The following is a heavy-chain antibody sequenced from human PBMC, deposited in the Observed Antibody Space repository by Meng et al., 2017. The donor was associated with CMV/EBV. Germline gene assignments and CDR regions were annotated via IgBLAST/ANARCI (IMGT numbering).Heavy chain of an antibody. CDR1: GFTFSSYW. D-gene: IGHD3-3*01. Sequence: GESLKISCAASGFTFSSYWMHWVRQAPGKGLVWVSRINSDGSSTSYADSVKGRFTISRDNAKNTLYLQMNSLRAEDTAVYYCATPLGINDFWSGYPNYGMDVWGQGTTVTVSS. CDR3: ATPLGINDFWSGYPNYGMDV. J-gene: IGHJ6*02. V-gene: IGHV3-74*01. CDR2: INSDGSST.